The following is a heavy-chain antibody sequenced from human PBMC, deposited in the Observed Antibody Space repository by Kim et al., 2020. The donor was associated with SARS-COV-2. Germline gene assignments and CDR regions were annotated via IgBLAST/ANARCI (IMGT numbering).Heavy chain of an antibody. V-gene: IGHV3-21*04. Sequence: GGSLRLSCAASGFTFSSYCMTWVRQAPGKGLEWVSYISRSGGNTYYADSVKGRFTISRDNAKNSLYLQMNSLRAEDTAVYYCARDNSKDNSIVIGYWGQGTLVTVSS. CDR3: ARDNSKDNSIVIGY. CDR1: GFTFSSYC. CDR2: ISRSGGNT. D-gene: IGHD3-16*01. J-gene: IGHJ4*02.